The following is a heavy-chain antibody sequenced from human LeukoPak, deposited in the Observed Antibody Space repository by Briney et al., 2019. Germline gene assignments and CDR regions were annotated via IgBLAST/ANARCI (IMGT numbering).Heavy chain of an antibody. Sequence: PGGSLRLSCAASGFTFSSYNMNWVRQAPGKGLEWVSHISSTGNTKYYAESVKGRFTISRDNAKNSLYLQMNSLRDEDTAVYYWARFGSSGLDVWGQGTTVTVSS. CDR1: GFTFSSYN. CDR3: ARFGSSGLDV. J-gene: IGHJ6*02. V-gene: IGHV3-48*02. D-gene: IGHD5-12*01. CDR2: ISSTGNTK.